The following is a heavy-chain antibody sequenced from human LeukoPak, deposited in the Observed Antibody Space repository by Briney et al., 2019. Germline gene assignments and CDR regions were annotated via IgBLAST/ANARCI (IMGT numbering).Heavy chain of an antibody. CDR2: INHSGST. J-gene: IGHJ4*02. D-gene: IGHD3-9*01. CDR3: ATYDILTGSQDH. Sequence: SGTLSLTCAGYGGSFSGYYWSWIRQPPGKGLEWIGEINHSGSTNYNPSLKSRVTISVDTSKNQFSLKLSSVTAADTAVYYCATYDILTGSQDHWGQGTLVTVSS. V-gene: IGHV4-34*01. CDR1: GGSFSGYY.